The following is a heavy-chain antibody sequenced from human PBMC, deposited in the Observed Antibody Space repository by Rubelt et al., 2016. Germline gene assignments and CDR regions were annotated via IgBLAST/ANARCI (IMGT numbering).Heavy chain of an antibody. Sequence: QLQLQESGPGLVKPSETLSLTCTVSGGSISSSSYYWGWIRQPPGKGLEWLGSIYYSGSTYYNPSLKGRVTISVATSKNQFSLKLSSVTAADTAVYYCAREYGYGVCFDYWGQGTLVTVSS. V-gene: IGHV4-39*01. CDR3: AREYGYGVCFDY. CDR1: GGSISSSSYY. J-gene: IGHJ4*02. CDR2: IYYSGST. D-gene: IGHD4-17*01.